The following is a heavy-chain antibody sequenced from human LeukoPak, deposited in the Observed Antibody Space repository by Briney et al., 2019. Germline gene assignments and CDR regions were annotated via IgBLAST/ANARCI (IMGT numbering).Heavy chain of an antibody. CDR2: INHSGST. J-gene: IGHJ4*02. V-gene: IGHV4-34*01. Sequence: PSETLSLTCAVYGGSFSGYYWSWIRQPPGKGLEWIGEINHSGSTNYNPSLKSRVTISLDASKNQFSLKLSSVTAADTAVYYCERVALRPSRIDYWGQGTLVTVSS. CDR1: GGSFSGYY. CDR3: ERVALRPSRIDY.